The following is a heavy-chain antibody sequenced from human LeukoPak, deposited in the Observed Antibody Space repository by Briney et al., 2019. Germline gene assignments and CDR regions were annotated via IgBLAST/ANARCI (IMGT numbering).Heavy chain of an antibody. D-gene: IGHD1-26*01. V-gene: IGHV3-30*04. Sequence: PGRSLRLSCAASGFTFSSYAMHWVRQAPGKGLEWVAVISYDGSNKYHADSVKGRFTISRDNSKNTLYLQMNSLRAEDTAVYYCAREPIVGATTDAFDIWGQGTMVTVSS. CDR3: AREPIVGATTDAFDI. CDR2: ISYDGSNK. CDR1: GFTFSSYA. J-gene: IGHJ3*02.